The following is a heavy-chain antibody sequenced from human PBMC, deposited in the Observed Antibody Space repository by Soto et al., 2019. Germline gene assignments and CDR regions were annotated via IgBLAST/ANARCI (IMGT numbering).Heavy chain of an antibody. CDR2: ISSSSSYI. CDR3: ANPFLYGPGASDY. CDR1: GFTFSSYS. D-gene: IGHD3-10*01. J-gene: IGHJ4*01. V-gene: IGHV3-21*01. Sequence: PGGSLRLSCAASGFTFSSYSMNWVRQAPGKGLEWVSSISSSSSYIYYADSVKGRFTISRDNAKNSLYLQMNSLRAEDTAVYYCANPFLYGPGASDYWGQGTLVTVSS.